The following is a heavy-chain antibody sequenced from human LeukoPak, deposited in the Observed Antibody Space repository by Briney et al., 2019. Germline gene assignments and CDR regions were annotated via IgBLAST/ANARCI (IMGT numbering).Heavy chain of an antibody. Sequence: KPSETLSLTCTVSGGSISSSSYYWGWIRQPPGKGLEWIGSIYYSGSTYYNPSLKSRVTISVDTSKNQFSLKLSSVTAADTAVYYCARIAAAGLFFDYWGQGTLVTVSS. CDR2: IYYSGST. J-gene: IGHJ4*02. V-gene: IGHV4-39*01. D-gene: IGHD6-13*01. CDR3: ARIAAAGLFFDY. CDR1: GGSISSSSYY.